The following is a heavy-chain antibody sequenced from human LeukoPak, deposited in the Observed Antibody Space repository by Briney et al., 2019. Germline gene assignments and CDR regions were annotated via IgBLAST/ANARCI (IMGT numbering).Heavy chain of an antibody. CDR1: GFTLSSYS. D-gene: IGHD5-24*01. CDR3: ARVLSRDGYNPDAFDI. J-gene: IGHJ3*02. Sequence: GGSLRLSCAASGFTLSSYSMNWVRQAPGKGLEWVSSISSSSSYIYYADSVKGRFTISRDNAKNSLYLQMNSLRAEDTAVYYCARVLSRDGYNPDAFDIWGQGTMVTVSS. CDR2: ISSSSSYI. V-gene: IGHV3-21*01.